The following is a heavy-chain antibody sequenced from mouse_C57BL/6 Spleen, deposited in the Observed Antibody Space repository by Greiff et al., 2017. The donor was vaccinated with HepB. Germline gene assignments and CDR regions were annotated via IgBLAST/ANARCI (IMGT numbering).Heavy chain of an antibody. V-gene: IGHV1-69*01. Sequence: VQLQQSGAELVMPGASVKLSCKASGYTFTSYWMHWVKQRPGQGLEWIGEIDPSDSYTNYNQKFKGKSTLTVDKSSSTAYMQLSSLTSEDSAVDYCARGGYYYGFDYWGQGTTLTVSS. CDR1: GYTFTSYW. D-gene: IGHD1-1*01. CDR3: ARGGYYYGFDY. CDR2: IDPSDSYT. J-gene: IGHJ2*01.